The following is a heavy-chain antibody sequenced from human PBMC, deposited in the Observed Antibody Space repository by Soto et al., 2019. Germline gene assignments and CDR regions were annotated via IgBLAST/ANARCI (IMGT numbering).Heavy chain of an antibody. J-gene: IGHJ3*02. Sequence: QVQLQESGPGLVKPPETLSLTCTVSGGSVNNISYYWSWIRQLPGKALEWIGYIYYSGNTNYNPALKGPITISPDTSKNHFSLKPRSVTAADTAVYYCATAFAAWGSISCDEEDTFGNWGQGTMVTVSS. D-gene: IGHD2-2*01. V-gene: IGHV4-61*03. CDR2: IYYSGNT. CDR3: ATAFAAWGSISCDEEDTFGN. CDR1: GGSVNNISYY.